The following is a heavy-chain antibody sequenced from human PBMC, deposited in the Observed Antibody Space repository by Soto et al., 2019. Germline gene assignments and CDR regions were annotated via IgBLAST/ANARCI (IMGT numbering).Heavy chain of an antibody. V-gene: IGHV1-69*06. CDR3: ARSRHIVVVPAAIYGWFDP. J-gene: IGHJ5*02. CDR1: GGTFSSYA. Sequence: QVQLVQSGAEVKKPGSSVKVSCKASGGTFSSYAISWVRQAPGQGLEWMGGIIPIFGTANYAQKFQGRVTITADKSTSTAYMELRSLRSEDTAVYYCARSRHIVVVPAAIYGWFDPWGKGTLVTVSS. D-gene: IGHD2-2*02. CDR2: IIPIFGTA.